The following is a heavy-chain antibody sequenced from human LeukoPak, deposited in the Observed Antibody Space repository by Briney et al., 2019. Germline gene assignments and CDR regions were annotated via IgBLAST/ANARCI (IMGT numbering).Heavy chain of an antibody. V-gene: IGHV4-59*01. CDR3: ARYQRITMVRGVSDYYYYGMDV. CDR1: GGSISSYY. D-gene: IGHD3-10*01. Sequence: SETLSLTCTVSGGSISSYYWSWIRQPPGKGLEWIGYFYYCGSPNYNPSLKSRVTISVDTSKNQFSLKLSSVTAADTAVYYCARYQRITMVRGVSDYYYYGMDVWGQGTTVTVSS. J-gene: IGHJ6*02. CDR2: FYYCGSP.